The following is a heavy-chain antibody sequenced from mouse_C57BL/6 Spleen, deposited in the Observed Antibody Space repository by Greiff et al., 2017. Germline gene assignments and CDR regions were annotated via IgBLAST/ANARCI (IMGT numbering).Heavy chain of an antibody. CDR3: AKNYRGDYYAMDY. CDR2: IWSGGST. V-gene: IGHV2-4*01. Sequence: VKVVESGPGLVQPSQSLSITCTVSGFSLTSYGVHWVRQPPGKGLEWLGVIWSGGSTDYNAAFISRLSISKDNSKSQVFFKMNSLQADDTAIYYCAKNYRGDYYAMDYWGQGTSVTVSS. D-gene: IGHD2-12*01. J-gene: IGHJ4*01. CDR1: GFSLTSYG.